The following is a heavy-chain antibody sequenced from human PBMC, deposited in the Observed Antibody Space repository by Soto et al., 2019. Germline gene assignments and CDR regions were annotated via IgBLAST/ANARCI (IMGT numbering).Heavy chain of an antibody. CDR1: GRTFSIYG. CDR2: IIPIFGTA. V-gene: IGHV1-69*13. Sequence: GALGKVSCKASGRTFSIYGIIWVRQAPGQGLERMGGIIPIFGTANYAQKFQGRVTITADESTSTAHMELSSLRSEDTAVYYCARGYRGNYYYGMDVWGQGTTVTVSS. J-gene: IGHJ6*02. D-gene: IGHD3-16*02. CDR3: ARGYRGNYYYGMDV.